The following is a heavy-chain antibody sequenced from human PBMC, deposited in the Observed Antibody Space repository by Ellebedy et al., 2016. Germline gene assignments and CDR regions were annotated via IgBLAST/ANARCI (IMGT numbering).Heavy chain of an antibody. CDR2: ISTYGGST. D-gene: IGHD3-9*01. Sequence: GGSLRLSCVASGFTFSSYAMHWVRQAPGKGLEYVSAISTYGGSTYYANSLKGRFTISRDNSKNTLYLQMGSLRVEDMAVYYCARGLTLERYFDWLSTPFDYWGQGTLVTVSS. CDR3: ARGLTLERYFDWLSTPFDY. CDR1: GFTFSSYA. J-gene: IGHJ4*02. V-gene: IGHV3-64*01.